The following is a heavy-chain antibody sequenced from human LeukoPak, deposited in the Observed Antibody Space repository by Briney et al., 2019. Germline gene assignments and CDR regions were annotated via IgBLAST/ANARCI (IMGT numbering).Heavy chain of an antibody. J-gene: IGHJ5*02. CDR2: IYYSGST. CDR1: GGSISSSSYY. CDR3: ARGRGLVRGVILFRGKEYNWFDP. D-gene: IGHD3-10*01. Sequence: SETLSLTCTVSGGSISSSSYYWGWIRQPPGKGLEWIGSIYYSGSTYYNPSLKSRVTISVDTSKNQFSLKLSSVTAADTAVYYCARGRGLVRGVILFRGKEYNWFDPWGQGTLVTVSS. V-gene: IGHV4-39*01.